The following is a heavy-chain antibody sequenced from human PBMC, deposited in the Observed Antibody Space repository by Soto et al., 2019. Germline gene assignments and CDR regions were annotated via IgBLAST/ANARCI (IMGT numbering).Heavy chain of an antibody. J-gene: IGHJ5*02. V-gene: IGHV4-30-4*01. Sequence: SETLSLTCTVSGGSISSGDYYWSWIRQPPGKGLEWIGYIYYSGSTYYNPSLKSRVTISVDTSKNQFPLKLSSVTAADTAVYYCARAEDIVLVPAASLGYWFDPWGQGTLVTVSS. CDR3: ARAEDIVLVPAASLGYWFDP. CDR1: GGSISSGDYY. CDR2: IYYSGST. D-gene: IGHD2-2*01.